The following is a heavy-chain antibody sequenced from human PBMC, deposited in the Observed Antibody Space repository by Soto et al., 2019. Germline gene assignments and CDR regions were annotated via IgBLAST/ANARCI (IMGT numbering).Heavy chain of an antibody. D-gene: IGHD2-15*01. J-gene: IGHJ4*02. CDR1: GFTFSSDW. CDR2: INSDGSST. Sequence: EVQLVESGGALVQPGGSLRLSFAVSGFTFSSDWLHWVRQAPGKGLVWVSRINSDGSSTSYAESVKGRFTISRDNAKNTLYLQMNSLRAEDTAVYYCASTVVTGYWGQGTLVTVSS. CDR3: ASTVVTGY. V-gene: IGHV3-74*01.